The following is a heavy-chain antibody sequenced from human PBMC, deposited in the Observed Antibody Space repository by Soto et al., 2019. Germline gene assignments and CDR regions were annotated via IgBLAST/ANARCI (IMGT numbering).Heavy chain of an antibody. CDR1: GFTFSNYD. V-gene: IGHV3-13*01. J-gene: IGHJ4*02. CDR3: ARGRLISLYYFDY. Sequence: EVQLVESGGGLVQPGGSLRLSCAASGFTFSNYDMHWVRQVTGKGLEWVSTIGTAGDTYYPGSVKGRFTISRENAKNSLYFQMNSLRAEDTAVYYCARGRLISLYYFDYWGQGTLVTVSS. CDR2: IGTAGDT. D-gene: IGHD2-15*01.